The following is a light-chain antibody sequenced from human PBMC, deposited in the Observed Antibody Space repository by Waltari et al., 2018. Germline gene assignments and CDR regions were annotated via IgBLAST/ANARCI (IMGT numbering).Light chain of an antibody. CDR1: QNITTW. CDR2: KTS. CDR3: QQYKSSPYT. J-gene: IGKJ2*01. Sequence: DIQMSQSPSTLSTSIGDRVTFTCRASQNITTWLAWYQQKPGKAPNLLIYKTSNLQTAVPSRFSGGGSGTEFTLTISSLQPDDFATYYCQQYKSSPYTFGQGTKLEIK. V-gene: IGKV1-5*03.